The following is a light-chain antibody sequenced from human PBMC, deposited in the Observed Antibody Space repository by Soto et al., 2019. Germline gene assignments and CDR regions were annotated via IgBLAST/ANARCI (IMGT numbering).Light chain of an antibody. CDR1: RSVLSSSNNKNF. Sequence: DIVMTQSPGSLSVSLGERATVNCRSSRSVLSSSNNKNFLAWYQQKAGQPPRLLIYWASTRQSGVPDRFSGSGSGTDVTLTISSLQAEDVAVYYCQQYYRSPFTFGPGTKVDI. V-gene: IGKV4-1*01. CDR2: WAS. CDR3: QQYYRSPFT. J-gene: IGKJ3*01.